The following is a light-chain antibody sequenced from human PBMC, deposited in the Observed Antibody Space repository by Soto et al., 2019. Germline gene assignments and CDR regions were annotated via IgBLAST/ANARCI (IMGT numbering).Light chain of an antibody. J-gene: IGKJ1*01. CDR1: QSISNR. CDR3: QQYDTYST. CDR2: DAS. Sequence: EIRVTQSQATLSASVGDRVTITCRASQSISNRLAWYHQKPGKTPNLLIYDASNLGSGVPSRFSGSGSGTEFTLTISSLQPDDFATYYCQQYDTYSTFGQGTKVDI. V-gene: IGKV1-5*01.